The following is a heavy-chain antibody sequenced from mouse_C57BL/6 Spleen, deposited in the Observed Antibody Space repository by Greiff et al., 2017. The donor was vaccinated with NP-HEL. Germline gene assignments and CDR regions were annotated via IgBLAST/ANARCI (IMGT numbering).Heavy chain of an antibody. D-gene: IGHD1-1*01. J-gene: IGHJ2*01. CDR1: GYAFSSSW. CDR2: IYPGDGDT. CDR3: ARSSITTVVASYYFDY. Sequence: QVQLKQSGPELVKPGASVKISCKASGYAFSSSWMNWVKQRPGKGLEWIGRIYPGDGDTNYNGKFKGKATLTADKSSSTAYMQLSSLTSEDSAVYFCARSSITTVVASYYFDYWGQGTTLTVSS. V-gene: IGHV1-82*01.